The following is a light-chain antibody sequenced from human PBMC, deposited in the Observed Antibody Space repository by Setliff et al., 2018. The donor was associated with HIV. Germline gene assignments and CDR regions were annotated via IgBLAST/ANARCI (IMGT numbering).Light chain of an antibody. CDR1: SSDVGGYNY. Sequence: QSVLTQPASVSGSPGQSITISCTGTSSDVGGYNYVSWYQQHPGKAPKLIIYEVSNRPSGLSNRFSGSKSGNTASLTISGFQAEDEADYYCTSYTGSSTYIFGTGTKVTVL. CDR2: EVS. V-gene: IGLV2-14*01. J-gene: IGLJ1*01. CDR3: TSYTGSSTYI.